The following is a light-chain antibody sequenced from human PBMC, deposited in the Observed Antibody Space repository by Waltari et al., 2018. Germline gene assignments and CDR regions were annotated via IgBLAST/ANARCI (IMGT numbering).Light chain of an antibody. J-gene: IGKJ1*01. CDR1: RSISTD. Sequence: EVVLTQSPATLSLSPGERATLLCRASRSISTDLAWYQQKPGKAPKILIFDSFNRATGIPARFSGSGSGTDVTLTISNLEPEDFAVYYCQQRYSWPRTFGQGTKVEI. CDR2: DSF. CDR3: QQRYSWPRT. V-gene: IGKV3-11*01.